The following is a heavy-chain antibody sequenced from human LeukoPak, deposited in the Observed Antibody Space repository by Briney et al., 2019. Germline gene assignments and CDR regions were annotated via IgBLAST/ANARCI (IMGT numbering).Heavy chain of an antibody. CDR3: ARMRKRAATGISGGDY. V-gene: IGHV4-34*01. J-gene: IGHJ4*02. Sequence: SETLSLTCAVYGWFFRHFYWNWIRQPPGKGLEWIGEIHHSGSTNYNPSLKSRVTISVDTSKNQFSLKLSSVTAADTAVYYCARMRKRAATGISGGDYWGQGTLVTVSS. D-gene: IGHD6-13*01. CDR2: IHHSGST. CDR1: GWFFRHFY.